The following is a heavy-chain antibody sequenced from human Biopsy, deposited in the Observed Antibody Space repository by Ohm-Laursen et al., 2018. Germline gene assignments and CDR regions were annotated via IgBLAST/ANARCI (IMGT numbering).Heavy chain of an antibody. CDR1: GVSISSTTYY. CDR3: ASVVLGPTNDAFDL. D-gene: IGHD3-22*01. CDR2: IYPGGST. J-gene: IGHJ3*01. V-gene: IGHV4-61*02. Sequence: SDTLSLTCSVSGVSISSTTYYWSWIRQPAGKGLEWIGRIYPGGSTNYNPSLKSRVTMSVDTSKKQLSLRLRSVTAADTAMYYCASVVLGPTNDAFDLWGQGTMVVVSS.